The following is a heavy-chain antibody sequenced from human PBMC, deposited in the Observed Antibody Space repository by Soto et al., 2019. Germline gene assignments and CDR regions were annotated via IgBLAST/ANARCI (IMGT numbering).Heavy chain of an antibody. V-gene: IGHV4-61*01. CDR2: IYYSGST. CDR3: ARDLARAARYNWFDP. D-gene: IGHD6-6*01. Sequence: PSETLSLTCTVSGGSVSSGSYYWSWIRQPPGKGLEWIGYIYYSGSTNYNPPLKSRVTISVDTSKNRFSLKLSSVTAADTAVYYCARDLARAARYNWFDPWGQGTLVTVSS. J-gene: IGHJ5*02. CDR1: GGSVSSGSYY.